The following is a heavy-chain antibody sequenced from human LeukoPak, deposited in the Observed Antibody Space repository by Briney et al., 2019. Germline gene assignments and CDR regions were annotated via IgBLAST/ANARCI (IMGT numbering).Heavy chain of an antibody. CDR1: GGSISSSSYY. Sequence: PSETLSLTCTVSGGSISSSSYYWGWIRQAPGKGLEWIGSIYYSGSTYYNPSLKSRVTISVDTSKNQFSLKLSSVTAADTAVYYCARDVKQQLVRWFDPWGQGTLVTVSS. D-gene: IGHD6-13*01. V-gene: IGHV4-39*07. CDR3: ARDVKQQLVRWFDP. CDR2: IYYSGST. J-gene: IGHJ5*02.